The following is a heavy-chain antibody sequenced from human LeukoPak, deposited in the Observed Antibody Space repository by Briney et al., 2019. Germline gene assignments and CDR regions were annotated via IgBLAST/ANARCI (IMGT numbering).Heavy chain of an antibody. CDR1: GGSIRSSYYY. J-gene: IGHJ4*02. CDR2: IYDSGST. Sequence: KASETLSLTCTVSGGSIRSSYYYWGWIRQPPGKGLEWIGSIYDSGSTYYNPSLKSRVTISVDTSKNQFSLKLNSVTAADTAVYYCASITTGTTGDYTQADYWGQGTLVTVSS. D-gene: IGHD1-1*01. V-gene: IGHV4-39*01. CDR3: ASITTGTTGDYTQADY.